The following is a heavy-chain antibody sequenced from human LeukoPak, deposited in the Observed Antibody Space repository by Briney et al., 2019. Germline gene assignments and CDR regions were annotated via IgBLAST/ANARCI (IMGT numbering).Heavy chain of an antibody. CDR1: GFTFSSYA. Sequence: GRSLRLSCAASGFTFSSYALHWVRQAPGKGLEWVAVISYDGSNKYYADSVKGRFTISRDNSKNTLYLQMNSLRAEDTAVYYCARGRDYGDYEPPKGMDVWGQGTTVTVSS. V-gene: IGHV3-30*04. CDR2: ISYDGSNK. D-gene: IGHD4-17*01. CDR3: ARGRDYGDYEPPKGMDV. J-gene: IGHJ6*02.